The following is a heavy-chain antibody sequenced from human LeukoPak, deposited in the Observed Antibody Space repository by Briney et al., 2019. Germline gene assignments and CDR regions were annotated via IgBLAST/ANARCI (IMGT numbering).Heavy chain of an antibody. CDR3: AGRGLVVVPL. J-gene: IGHJ4*02. CDR2: IYYGGTS. CDR1: GGSVSSSDSY. Sequence: SETLSLTCTVSGGSVSSSDSYWVWVRQPPGKGLEWVGSIYYGGTSYSNPSPKSRLTISADTSKNQFSLHLTSVTAADTAVYYCAGRGLVVVPLWGQGILVTVSS. V-gene: IGHV4-39*01. D-gene: IGHD2-21*01.